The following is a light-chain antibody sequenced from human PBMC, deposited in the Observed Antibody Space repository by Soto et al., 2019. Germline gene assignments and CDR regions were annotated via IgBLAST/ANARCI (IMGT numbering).Light chain of an antibody. V-gene: IGKV3-20*01. CDR1: QSVSSSY. CDR3: QQHDILPIT. J-gene: IGKJ5*01. Sequence: EIVMTQSPGILSLSPGERATLSCRASQSVSSSYLAWYQQKPGQAPRLLISGASRRATGIPDRFSGAGSGTDFTLTISRLEPEDFALYYCQQHDILPITFGQGTRLEIK. CDR2: GAS.